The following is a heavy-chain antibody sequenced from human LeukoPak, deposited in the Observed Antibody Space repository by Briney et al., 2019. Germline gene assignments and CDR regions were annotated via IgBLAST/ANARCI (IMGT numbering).Heavy chain of an antibody. Sequence: GGSLRLSCAASGFTFSSYSMNWVRQAPGKGLEWVSSISSSSYMYYADSVKGRFTISRDNAKNSLYLQMNSLRAEDTAVYYCARDTAPMVITTYFDYWGQGTLVTVSS. CDR1: GFTFSSYS. CDR2: ISSSSYM. CDR3: ARDTAPMVITTYFDY. V-gene: IGHV3-21*01. D-gene: IGHD3-22*01. J-gene: IGHJ4*02.